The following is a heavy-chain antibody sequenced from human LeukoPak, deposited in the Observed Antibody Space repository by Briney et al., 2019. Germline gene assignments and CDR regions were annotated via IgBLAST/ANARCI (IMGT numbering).Heavy chain of an antibody. Sequence: GGSLRLSCAASGFTFSSYWMSWVRQAPGKGLGWVANIKQDGSEKYYVDSVKGRFTISRDNAKNSLYLQMNSLRAEDTAVYYCARDKYYDILTGHDYWGQGTLVTVSS. V-gene: IGHV3-7*01. J-gene: IGHJ4*02. CDR1: GFTFSSYW. CDR3: ARDKYYDILTGHDY. D-gene: IGHD3-9*01. CDR2: IKQDGSEK.